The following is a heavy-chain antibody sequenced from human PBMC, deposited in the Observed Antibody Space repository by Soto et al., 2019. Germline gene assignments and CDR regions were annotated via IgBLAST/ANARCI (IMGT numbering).Heavy chain of an antibody. J-gene: IGHJ4*02. D-gene: IGHD5-18*01. CDR3: ARGWIHLDY. CDR1: GGSIDSGDYY. V-gene: IGHV4-61*08. CDR2: VYYSRTT. Sequence: PSETLSLTCTASGGSIDSGDYYWSWIRQPPGKGLEWIGYVYYSRTTNYNPFLKSRVTLSLDKSKNQFSLKMNSVTAADTAVYYCARGWIHLDYWGQGALVSVSS.